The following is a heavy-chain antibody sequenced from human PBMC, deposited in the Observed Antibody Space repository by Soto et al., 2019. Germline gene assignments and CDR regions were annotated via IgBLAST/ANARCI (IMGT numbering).Heavy chain of an antibody. J-gene: IGHJ6*02. CDR2: INAGNGNT. Sequence: QVQLVQSGAEVKKPGASVKVSCKASGYTFTSYAMHWVRQAPGQRLEWMGWINAGNGNTKYSQKFQGRVTITRDTSASTAYMELSSLRSEDTAVYYCARGNDDIYYYYGMDVWGQGTTVTVSS. CDR1: GYTFTSYA. CDR3: ARGNDDIYYYYGMDV. V-gene: IGHV1-3*01. D-gene: IGHD3-9*01.